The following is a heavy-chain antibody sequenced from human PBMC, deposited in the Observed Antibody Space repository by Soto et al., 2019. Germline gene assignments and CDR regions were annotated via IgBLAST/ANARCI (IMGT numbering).Heavy chain of an antibody. CDR2: IYYAAPS. CDR1: GESITGYF. J-gene: IGHJ2*01. V-gene: IGHV4-59*08. CDR3: ARPRDVAERGFRGHGWYFAV. D-gene: IGHD5-12*01. Sequence: QVRLQESGPGLVQPSETLSLTCSVSGESITGYFWSWIRQPPGKALEWIGHIYYAAPSKSNPSLESPLTMSFDTTKNEFSLNLTSVTAADTAVYYCARPRDVAERGFRGHGWYFAVWGRGALVVASS.